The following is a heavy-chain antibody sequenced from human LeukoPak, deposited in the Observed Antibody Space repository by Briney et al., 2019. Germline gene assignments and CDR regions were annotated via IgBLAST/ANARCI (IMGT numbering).Heavy chain of an antibody. J-gene: IGHJ4*02. CDR2: IYPSGGSA. CDR1: GYPVNSFY. V-gene: IGHV1-46*02. Sequence: ASVKVSCKASGYPVNSFYTHWVRQAPGQGLEWVGIIYPSGGSASFTQKFQGRVTMTRDTSTSTFYMELSSLRSEDTAVYFCARDKALNSWGQGTLVTVSS. CDR3: ARDKALNS.